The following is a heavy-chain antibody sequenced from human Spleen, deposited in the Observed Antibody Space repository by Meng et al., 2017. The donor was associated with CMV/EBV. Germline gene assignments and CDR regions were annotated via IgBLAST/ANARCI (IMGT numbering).Heavy chain of an antibody. CDR3: ATSGVGLIIYYFDY. D-gene: IGHD3/OR15-3a*01. V-gene: IGHV1-69*02. Sequence: KISCKASGGSFSSYTISWVRQAPGQGLEWVGRVIPVLGEANYAQKFQGRVTITADKSTSTAYMGLSSLRSEDTAVYFCATSGVGLIIYYFDYWGQGTLVTVSS. CDR2: VIPVLGEA. CDR1: GGSFSSYT. J-gene: IGHJ4*02.